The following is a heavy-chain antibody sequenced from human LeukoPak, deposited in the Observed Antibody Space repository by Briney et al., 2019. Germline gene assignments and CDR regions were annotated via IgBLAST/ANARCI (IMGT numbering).Heavy chain of an antibody. CDR3: ARDRSSSYHYYYYYYMDV. Sequence: SQTLSLTCTVSGGSISSGDYYWSWIRQPPGKGLEWIGYIYYSGSTYYNPSLKSRVTISVDTSKNQFSLKLSSVTAADTAVYYCARDRSSSYHYYYYYYMDVWGKGTTVTVSS. CDR1: GGSISSGDYY. D-gene: IGHD2-2*02. V-gene: IGHV4-30-4*08. J-gene: IGHJ6*03. CDR2: IYYSGST.